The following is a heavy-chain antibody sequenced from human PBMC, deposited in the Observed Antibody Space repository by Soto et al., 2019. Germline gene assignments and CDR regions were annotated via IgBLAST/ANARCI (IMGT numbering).Heavy chain of an antibody. CDR1: GFTFSGSA. CDR2: IRSKPTSYAT. Sequence: EVQLVESGGGLVQPGGSLKLSCAASGFTFSGSAMHWVRQASGKGLEWVGRIRSKPTSYATAYAASVKGRFTISRDDSKNTAYLQMNSLKIEDTAVDYCTRWELGATYAFDIWGRGTMVTVSS. V-gene: IGHV3-73*01. CDR3: TRWELGATYAFDI. D-gene: IGHD1-26*01. J-gene: IGHJ3*02.